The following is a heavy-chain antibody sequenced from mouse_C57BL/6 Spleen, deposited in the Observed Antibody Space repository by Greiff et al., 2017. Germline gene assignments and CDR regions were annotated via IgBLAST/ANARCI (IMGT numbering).Heavy chain of an antibody. J-gene: IGHJ2*01. CDR3: ARAGGSSPYYFDY. Sequence: EVQLVESGGGLVKPGGSLKLSCAASGFTFSSYAMSWVRQTPEKRLEWVATISDGGSYTYYPDNVKGRFTISRDNAKNNLYLQMSHLKSEDTAMYYCARAGGSSPYYFDYWGQGTTLTVSS. V-gene: IGHV5-4*01. CDR1: GFTFSSYA. CDR2: ISDGGSYT. D-gene: IGHD1-1*01.